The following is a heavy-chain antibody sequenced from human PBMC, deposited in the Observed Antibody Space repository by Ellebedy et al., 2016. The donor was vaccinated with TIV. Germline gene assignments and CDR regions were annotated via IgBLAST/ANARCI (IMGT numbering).Heavy chain of an antibody. D-gene: IGHD6-6*01. J-gene: IGHJ1*01. CDR1: GYTFKNYD. Sequence: ASVKVSXXTTGYTFKNYDIIWVRQAPGQGLEWMGWINPVSGGTNYAQKFQGRVSMTRDTPISTAYLELSSLTSDDTAIYFCARGTKSSSSSWGQGTLVTVSS. V-gene: IGHV1-2*02. CDR2: INPVSGGT. CDR3: ARGTKSSSSS.